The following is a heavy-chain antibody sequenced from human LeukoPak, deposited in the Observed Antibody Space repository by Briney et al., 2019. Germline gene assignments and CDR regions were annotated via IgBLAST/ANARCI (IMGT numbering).Heavy chain of an antibody. CDR2: ILGSGGSA. V-gene: IGHV3-23*01. CDR1: GFTFSDYA. J-gene: IGHJ4*02. CDR3: AKWGDYDVLTGYYVPDY. D-gene: IGHD3-9*01. Sequence: GASLRLSCAASGFTFSDYAMSWVRQAPGKGLEWVSAILGSGGSAYYADSVKGRFTVSRDNSKSTLYLQMNSLRAEDTALYYCAKWGDYDVLTGYYVPDYWGQGTLVTVSS.